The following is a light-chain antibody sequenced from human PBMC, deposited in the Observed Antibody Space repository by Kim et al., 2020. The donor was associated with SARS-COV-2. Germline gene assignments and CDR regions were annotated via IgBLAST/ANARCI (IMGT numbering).Light chain of an antibody. CDR2: DAS. V-gene: IGKV3-11*01. Sequence: EIVLTQSPATLSLAPGERATLSCWASQSISTYLAWYQQKPGQAPRLLIFDASTRATGIPARFSASGSGTDFTLTISSLDPEDFAVYYCQQHANWLTFGGGTQVDIK. J-gene: IGKJ4*01. CDR3: QQHANWLT. CDR1: QSISTY.